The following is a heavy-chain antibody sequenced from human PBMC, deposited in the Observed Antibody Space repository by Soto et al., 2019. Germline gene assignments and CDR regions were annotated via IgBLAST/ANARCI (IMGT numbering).Heavy chain of an antibody. Sequence: ASVKVSCKASGGTFSSYAISWVRQAPGQGLEWMGGIIPIFGTANYAQKFQGRVTITADKSTSTAYMELSSLRSGDTAVYYCASREVTMVRGVRDYYYYGMDVWGQGTTVTVSS. D-gene: IGHD3-10*01. J-gene: IGHJ6*02. CDR2: IIPIFGTA. CDR3: ASREVTMVRGVRDYYYYGMDV. V-gene: IGHV1-69*06. CDR1: GGTFSSYA.